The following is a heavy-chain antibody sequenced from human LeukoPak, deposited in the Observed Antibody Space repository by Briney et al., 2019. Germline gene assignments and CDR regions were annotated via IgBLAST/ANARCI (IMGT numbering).Heavy chain of an antibody. CDR3: ATDIRAGTPHDD. CDR1: GYTLTELS. V-gene: IGHV1-24*01. J-gene: IGHJ4*02. D-gene: IGHD6-19*01. CDR2: FDPEDGET. Sequence: ASVKVSCKVSGYTLTELSMHWVRQAPGKGLEWMGGFDPEDGETIYAQKFQGRVTMTEDTSTDTAYMELSSLRSEDTAVYYCATDIRAGTPHDDWGQGTLVTVSS.